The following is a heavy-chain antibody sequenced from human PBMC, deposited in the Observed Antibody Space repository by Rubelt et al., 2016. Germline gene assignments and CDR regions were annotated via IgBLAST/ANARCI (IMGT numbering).Heavy chain of an antibody. Sequence: VQLVESGGGLVQPGGSLRLSCAASGFTFSSYSMNWVRQAPGKGLEWVAVISYDGRVKYYEDSVKGRFTISRDNSKSTLDLHMNSLRPEDTAVYYCAKEGTAKTSRYFDLWGRGTPVTVSS. CDR1: GFTFSSYS. CDR3: AKEGTAKTSRYFDL. J-gene: IGHJ2*01. D-gene: IGHD2-21*02. V-gene: IGHV3-30*18. CDR2: ISYDGRVK.